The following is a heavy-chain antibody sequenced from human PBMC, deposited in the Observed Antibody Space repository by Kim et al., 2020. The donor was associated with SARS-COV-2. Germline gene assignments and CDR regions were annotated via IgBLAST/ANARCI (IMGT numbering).Heavy chain of an antibody. CDR2: ISSSSSYT. CDR3: ARGRSLLPQDYGVDY. Sequence: GGSLRLSCAASGFTFSDYYMSWIRQAPGKGLEWVSYISSSSSYTNYADSVKGRFTISRDNAKNSLYLQMNSLRAEDTAVYYCARGRSLLPQDYGVDYWGQGTLVTVSS. J-gene: IGHJ4*02. CDR1: GFTFSDYY. V-gene: IGHV3-11*06. D-gene: IGHD4-17*01.